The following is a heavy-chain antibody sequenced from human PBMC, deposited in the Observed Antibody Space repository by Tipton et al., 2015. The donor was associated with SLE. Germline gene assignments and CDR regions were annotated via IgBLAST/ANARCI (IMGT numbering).Heavy chain of an antibody. D-gene: IGHD6-19*01. CDR2: MYSGGST. CDR3: ARLHSSGWYDLDF. J-gene: IGHJ4*02. CDR1: GGSISRGSYN. Sequence: TLSLTCTVSGGSISRGSYNWSWIRQPAGKGLEWIGHMYSGGSTNYNPSLKSRVAISVDTSKNQVALNLSSVTAADTAVYYCARLHSSGWYDLDFWGQGTLVTVSS. V-gene: IGHV4-61*09.